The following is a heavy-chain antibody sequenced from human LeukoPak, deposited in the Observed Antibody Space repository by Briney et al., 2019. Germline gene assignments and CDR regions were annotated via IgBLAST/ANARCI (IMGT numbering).Heavy chain of an antibody. Sequence: PGGSLRLSCAASGFTFSSYSMNWVRQAPGKGLEWVSSISSSSSYIYYADSVKGRFTISRDNAKNPLYLQMDSLGAEDTAVYYCARDGYSGYDYEGYWGQGTLVTVSS. V-gene: IGHV3-21*01. CDR1: GFTFSSYS. CDR3: ARDGYSGYDYEGY. D-gene: IGHD5-12*01. J-gene: IGHJ4*02. CDR2: ISSSSSYI.